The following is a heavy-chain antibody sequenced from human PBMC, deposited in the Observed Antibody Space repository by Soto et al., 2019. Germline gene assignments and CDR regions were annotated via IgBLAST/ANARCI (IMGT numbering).Heavy chain of an antibody. V-gene: IGHV3-23*01. J-gene: IGHJ4*02. CDR3: AKGSNIYRITWYGLDYFDY. CDR2: IGGSGGST. D-gene: IGHD6-13*01. CDR1: GFTFSSYA. Sequence: EVQLLESGGGLVQPGGSLRLSCAASGFTFSSYAMTWVRQAPGKGLEWVSGIGGSGGSTYYADSVKGRFTISRDNSKNTLYLQMNSLRDEDTAIYYCAKGSNIYRITWYGLDYFDYWGQGALVTVSS.